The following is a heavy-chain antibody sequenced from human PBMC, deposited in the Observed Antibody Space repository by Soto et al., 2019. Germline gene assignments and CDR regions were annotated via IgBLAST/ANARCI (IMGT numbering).Heavy chain of an antibody. CDR1: GFIFSNSA. Sequence: LRLSCAGSGFIFSNSAFHWVRQAPGKGLEWVALISYDGNNKYYADSVKGRFTISRDNSKNTLYLQMHSLRADDTAVYYCAREVASYDRSGFFDYWGQGALVTVSS. V-gene: IGHV3-30-3*01. D-gene: IGHD3-22*01. J-gene: IGHJ4*02. CDR3: AREVASYDRSGFFDY. CDR2: ISYDGNNK.